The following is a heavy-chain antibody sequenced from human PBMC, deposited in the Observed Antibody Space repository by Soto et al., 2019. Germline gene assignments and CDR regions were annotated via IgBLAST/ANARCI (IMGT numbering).Heavy chain of an antibody. CDR2: IYYIGSA. CDR1: GDSIYSGGYY. V-gene: IGHV4-31*03. Sequence: SETLSLTCTISGDSIYSGGYYWGWIRQHPGKGLEWIGYIYYIGSAYYNPSLKSRVTISVDTSKNQFSLKLTSLTAADTATYYCARGKSGLNWFDPWGQGTLVTVSS. J-gene: IGHJ5*02. D-gene: IGHD5-12*01. CDR3: ARGKSGLNWFDP.